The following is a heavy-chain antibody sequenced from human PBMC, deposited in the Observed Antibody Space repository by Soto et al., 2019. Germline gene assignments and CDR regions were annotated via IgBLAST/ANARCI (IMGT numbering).Heavy chain of an antibody. CDR1: GFSLSNARMG. J-gene: IGHJ4*02. D-gene: IGHD3-10*01. Sequence: SGPTLVNPTETLTLTCTVSGFSLSNARMGVSWIRQPPGKALEWLAHIFSNDEKSYSTSLKSRLTISKDTSKSQVVLTMTNMDPVDTATYYCARIGSLMVRGVYYDYWGQGTLVTSPQ. V-gene: IGHV2-26*01. CDR2: IFSNDEK. CDR3: ARIGSLMVRGVYYDY.